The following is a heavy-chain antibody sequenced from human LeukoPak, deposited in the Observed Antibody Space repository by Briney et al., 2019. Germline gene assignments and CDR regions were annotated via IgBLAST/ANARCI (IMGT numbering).Heavy chain of an antibody. J-gene: IGHJ4*02. CDR1: GSYW. CDR2: INSDGSWT. CDR3: VSFYETD. D-gene: IGHD2/OR15-2a*01. V-gene: IGHV3-74*01. Sequence: PGGSLRLSCAASGSYWMHWVRQAPGKGLVWVSHINSDGSWTSYADSVKGRFTISKDNAKNTVYLQMNNLRAEDTAVCYCVSFYETDWGRGTLVTVSS.